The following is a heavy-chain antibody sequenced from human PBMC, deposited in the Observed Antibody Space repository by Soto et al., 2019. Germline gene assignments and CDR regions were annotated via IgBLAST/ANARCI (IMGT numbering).Heavy chain of an antibody. J-gene: IGHJ6*02. CDR2: IYYSGST. CDR3: ARTYSWGSGRGRSMDV. D-gene: IGHD3-10*01. Sequence: PSETLSLTCTVSGGSISSGDYYWSWIRQPPGKGLEWIGYIYYSGSTYYNPSLKSRVTISVDTSKNQFSLKLSSVTAADTAMYYCARTYSWGSGRGRSMDVWGQGTTVTVSS. CDR1: GGSISSGDYY. V-gene: IGHV4-30-4*02.